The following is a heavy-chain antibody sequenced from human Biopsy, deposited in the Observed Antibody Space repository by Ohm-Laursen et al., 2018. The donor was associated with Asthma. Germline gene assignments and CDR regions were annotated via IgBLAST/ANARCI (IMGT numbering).Heavy chain of an antibody. CDR2: VSSDGHNK. Sequence: SLRLSCAASGFVFSQCGIHWVRQGPGKGLEWVALVSSDGHNKYYEDSVKGRFTISRDNSKNRLYLQINSLRVEDSAVYYCARQSGQGYGGRSAFDTWGQGTMVAVSS. CDR3: ARQSGQGYGGRSAFDT. J-gene: IGHJ3*02. V-gene: IGHV3-30*03. CDR1: GFVFSQCG. D-gene: IGHD4-23*01.